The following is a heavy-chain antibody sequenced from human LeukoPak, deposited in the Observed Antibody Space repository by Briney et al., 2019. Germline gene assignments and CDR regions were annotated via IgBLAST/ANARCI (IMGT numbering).Heavy chain of an antibody. D-gene: IGHD3-3*01. CDR3: ATRGSDFWSGFDH. CDR1: GSSLHDLP. V-gene: IGHV1-24*01. CDR2: FDPENAEI. J-gene: IGHJ4*02. Sequence: GASVKVSCKLSGSSLHDLPIQWVRRAGTKGLEWMAGFDPENAEIVYAQKFQGRVTMTEDTSTDTAYLELTSLTSDDTALYYCATRGSDFWSGFDHWGQGTQVTVSS.